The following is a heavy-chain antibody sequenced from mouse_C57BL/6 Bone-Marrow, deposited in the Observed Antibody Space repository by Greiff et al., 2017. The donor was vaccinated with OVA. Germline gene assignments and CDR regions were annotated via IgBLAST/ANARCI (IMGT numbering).Heavy chain of an antibody. CDR1: GYTFTSYW. Sequence: QVQLQQSGAELVKPGASVKLSCKASGYTFTSYWMHWVKQRPGRGLEWIGRIDPNSGGTKYNEKFKSKATLTVDKPSSTAYMQLSSLTSEDSAVYYCTSAYPTPYYYAMDYWGQGTSVTVSS. J-gene: IGHJ4*01. V-gene: IGHV1-72*01. CDR3: TSAYPTPYYYAMDY. CDR2: IDPNSGGT. D-gene: IGHD1-1*01.